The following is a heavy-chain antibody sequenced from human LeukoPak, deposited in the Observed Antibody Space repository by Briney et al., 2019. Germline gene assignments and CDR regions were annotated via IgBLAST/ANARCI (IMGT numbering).Heavy chain of an antibody. J-gene: IGHJ5*02. CDR3: ARAYDFWSGSQGGFDP. Sequence: PSETLSLTCTVSGGSISSYYWSWIRQPAGKGLEWIGRIYTSGSTNYNPSLKSRVTISVDTSKNQFSLKLSSVTAADTAVYYCARAYDFWSGSQGGFDPWGQGTLVTVSS. CDR2: IYTSGST. V-gene: IGHV4-4*07. CDR1: GGSISSYY. D-gene: IGHD3-3*01.